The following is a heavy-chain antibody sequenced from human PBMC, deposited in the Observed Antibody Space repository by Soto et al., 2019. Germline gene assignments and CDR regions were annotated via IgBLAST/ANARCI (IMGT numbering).Heavy chain of an antibody. CDR1: GFTFSSYG. D-gene: IGHD4-17*01. J-gene: IGHJ4*02. Sequence: PGGSLRLSCAASGFTFSSYGMHWVRQAPGKGLEWVAVIWYDGSNKYYADSAKGRFTISRDNSKNTLYLQMNSLRAEDTAVYYCARDTPSTYPVSKTTVTPFDYWGQGTLVTVSS. V-gene: IGHV3-33*01. CDR3: ARDTPSTYPVSKTTVTPFDY. CDR2: IWYDGSNK.